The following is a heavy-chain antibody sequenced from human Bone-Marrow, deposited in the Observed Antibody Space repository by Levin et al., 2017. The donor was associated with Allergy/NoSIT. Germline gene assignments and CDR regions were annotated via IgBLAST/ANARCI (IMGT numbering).Heavy chain of an antibody. CDR1: GGSVSTDTYY. CDR2: ISSGGST. Sequence: SQTLSLTCTVSGGSVSTDTYYWSWIRQPPGKGLEWIGYISSGGSTSYNPSLMRRVTISMHTSKNQFSLKLTSVTPADTAAYYCARDDYSDFTGWVWGQGSLVAVSS. V-gene: IGHV4-61*01. D-gene: IGHD3-9*01. CDR3: ARDDYSDFTGWV. J-gene: IGHJ4*02.